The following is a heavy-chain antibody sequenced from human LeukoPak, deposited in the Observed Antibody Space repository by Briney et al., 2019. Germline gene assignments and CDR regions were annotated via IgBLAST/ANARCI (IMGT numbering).Heavy chain of an antibody. Sequence: ASVKVSCKASGYTFTGYYMHWVRQAPGQGLEWMGRINPNSGGTNYARKFQGRVTMTRDTSISTAYMELSRLRSDDTAVYYCARDPIVGATWYYYYYGMDVWGQGTTVTVSS. V-gene: IGHV1-2*06. D-gene: IGHD1-26*01. CDR2: INPNSGGT. J-gene: IGHJ6*02. CDR1: GYTFTGYY. CDR3: ARDPIVGATWYYYYYGMDV.